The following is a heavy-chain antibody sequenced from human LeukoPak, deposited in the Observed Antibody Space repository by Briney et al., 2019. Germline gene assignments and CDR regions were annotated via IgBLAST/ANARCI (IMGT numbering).Heavy chain of an antibody. J-gene: IGHJ4*02. CDR3: AMTEKVGAFDY. CDR2: IYYSGST. V-gene: IGHV4-39*01. Sequence: SETLSLTCTVSGGSISRSSYYWGWIRQPPGKGLEWIGTIYYSGSTYYNPSLKSRVTISVDTSKNQFSLKLSSVTAADTAVYYCAMTEKVGAFDYWGQGTLVTVSS. D-gene: IGHD1-26*01. CDR1: GGSISRSSYY.